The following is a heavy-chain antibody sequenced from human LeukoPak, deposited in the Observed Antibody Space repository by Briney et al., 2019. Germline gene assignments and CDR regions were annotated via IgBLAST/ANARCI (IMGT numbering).Heavy chain of an antibody. CDR3: ARGGDCGGDCYWGTMYYYYYMDV. CDR2: IYTSGST. J-gene: IGHJ6*03. CDR1: GGSISGYY. Sequence: SETLSLTCTVSGGSISGYYWSWIRQPPGKGLEWIGRIYTSGSTNYNPSLKSRVTMSVDTSKNQFSLKLSSVTAADTAVYYCARGGDCGGDCYWGTMYYYYYMDVWGKGTTVTVSS. D-gene: IGHD2-21*02. V-gene: IGHV4-4*07.